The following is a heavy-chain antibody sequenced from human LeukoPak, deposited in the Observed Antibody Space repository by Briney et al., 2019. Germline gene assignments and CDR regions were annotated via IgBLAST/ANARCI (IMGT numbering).Heavy chain of an antibody. CDR3: ATNYGSGSYYNGWFDP. J-gene: IGHJ5*02. D-gene: IGHD3-10*01. CDR2: IYYSGST. Sequence: PSETLSLTCTVSGGSISSGGYYWSWIRQHPGKGLEWIGYIYYSGSTYYNPSLKSRVTISADTSKNQFSLKLSSVTAADTAVYYCATNYGSGSYYNGWFDPWGQGTLVTVSS. V-gene: IGHV4-31*03. CDR1: GGSISSGGYY.